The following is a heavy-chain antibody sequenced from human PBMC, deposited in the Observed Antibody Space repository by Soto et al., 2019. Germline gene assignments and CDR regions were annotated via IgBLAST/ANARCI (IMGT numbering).Heavy chain of an antibody. CDR1: GGSISSRTFW. CDR2: MYYSGSS. V-gene: IGHV4-39*01. J-gene: IGHJ4*02. CDR3: ARHPRDDYNYGGSGIFDY. Sequence: QLQLQESGPGLVKPSETLSLTCSVSGGSISSRTFWWAWIRQPPGKGREWIGDMYYSGSSYSSPSLKSRVTLSVDTSKNQLSLKLNSVTAADTAVYYCARHPRDDYNYGGSGIFDYWGQGTLVTVSS. D-gene: IGHD4-4*01.